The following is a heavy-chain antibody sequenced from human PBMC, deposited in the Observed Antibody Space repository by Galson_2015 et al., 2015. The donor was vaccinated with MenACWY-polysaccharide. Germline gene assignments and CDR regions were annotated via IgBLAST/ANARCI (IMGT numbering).Heavy chain of an antibody. J-gene: IGHJ3*01. V-gene: IGHV3-7*01. CDR3: ARDPAFGAVDL. CDR1: GFTFSNYW. D-gene: IGHD3-16*01. Sequence: SLRLSCAASGFTFSNYWMGWLRQAPGKGLEWVAIIKGDGSVKLYEDSVRGRFTISKDNAKNSLYLQMDSLRAEDTAIYYCARDPAFGAVDLWGQGTMVIVSS. CDR2: IKGDGSVK.